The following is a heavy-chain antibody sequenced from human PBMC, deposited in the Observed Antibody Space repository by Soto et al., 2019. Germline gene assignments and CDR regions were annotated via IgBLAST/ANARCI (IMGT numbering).Heavy chain of an antibody. J-gene: IGHJ4*02. CDR1: GFTFTRFG. V-gene: IGHV3-33*01. Sequence: GGSLRLSCVASGFTFTRFGMHWVRQAPGKGLEWVAVIYFDGSNKSYGDSVKGRFTISRDNSKNTVYLEMNSLRVEGTAIYYCVRDLISFDYWGQGTLVTVSS. D-gene: IGHD3-16*02. CDR3: VRDLISFDY. CDR2: IYFDGSNK.